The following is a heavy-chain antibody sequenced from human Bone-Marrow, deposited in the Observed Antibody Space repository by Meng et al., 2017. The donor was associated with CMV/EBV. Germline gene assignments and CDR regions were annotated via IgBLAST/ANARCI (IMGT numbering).Heavy chain of an antibody. V-gene: IGHV1-2*02. Sequence: ASVKVSCKASGYTFTAHYFHWVRQAPGQGLEWMGWIHPHRGDTNYAQQFQGRVTMTRDTSISTAYMELSRLRSDDTAVYYCARDPLVAATRAELDYWGQGTLVTVSS. D-gene: IGHD2-15*01. J-gene: IGHJ4*02. CDR1: GYTFTAHY. CDR2: IHPHRGDT. CDR3: ARDPLVAATRAELDY.